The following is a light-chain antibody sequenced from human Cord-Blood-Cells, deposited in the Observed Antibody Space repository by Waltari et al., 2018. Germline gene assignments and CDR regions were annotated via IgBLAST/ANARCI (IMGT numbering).Light chain of an antibody. Sequence: QSALTQPASVSGSPGQSITIPGTGTSSDVGGYNYVSWYQQHPGKAPKLMIYDVSNRPSGVSNRFSGSKSGNTASLTISGLQAEDEADYYCSSYTSSSTLFGGWTKLTVL. CDR3: SSYTSSSTL. CDR2: DVS. CDR1: SSDVGGYNY. J-gene: IGLJ2*01. V-gene: IGLV2-14*01.